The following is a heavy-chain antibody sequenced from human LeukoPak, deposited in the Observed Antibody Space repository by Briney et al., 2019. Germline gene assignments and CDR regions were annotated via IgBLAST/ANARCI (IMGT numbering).Heavy chain of an antibody. J-gene: IGHJ5*02. CDR2: ISSSGSTI. V-gene: IGHV3-11*01. D-gene: IGHD1-26*01. Sequence: GGSLRLSCAASGFTFSDYYMSWIRQAPGKGLEWVSYISSSGSTIYYADSVKGRFTISRDNAKNSLYLQMNSLRAEDTAVYYCASYSGSYYTYWFDPWGQGTLVTVSS. CDR3: ASYSGSYYTYWFDP. CDR1: GFTFSDYY.